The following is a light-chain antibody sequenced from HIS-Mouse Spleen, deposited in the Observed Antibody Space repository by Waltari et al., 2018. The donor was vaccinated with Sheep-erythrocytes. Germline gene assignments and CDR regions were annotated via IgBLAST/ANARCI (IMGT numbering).Light chain of an antibody. V-gene: IGLV2-11*01. Sequence: QSALTQPRSVSGSPGQSVTISCTGTSSDVGGYNYVSWYQQHPGKAPKLMIYDVSKRPSGVPDRFSGSKSGNTVSLTISGLQAEDEADYYCSSYAGSNNWVFGGGTKLTVL. J-gene: IGLJ3*02. CDR2: DVS. CDR3: SSYAGSNNWV. CDR1: SSDVGGYNY.